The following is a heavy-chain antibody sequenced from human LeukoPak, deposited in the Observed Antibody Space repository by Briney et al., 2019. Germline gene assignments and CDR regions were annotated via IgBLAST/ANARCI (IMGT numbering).Heavy chain of an antibody. D-gene: IGHD2-8*01. J-gene: IGHJ4*02. CDR3: ASGYCTNGVCYTVDY. Sequence: ASVKVSCKASGYTFTGCYMHWVRQAPGQGLEWMGWINPNSGGTNYAQKFQGRVTMTRDTSISTAYMELSRLRSDDTAVYYCASGYCTNGVCYTVDYWGQGTLVTVSS. CDR2: INPNSGGT. V-gene: IGHV1-2*02. CDR1: GYTFTGCY.